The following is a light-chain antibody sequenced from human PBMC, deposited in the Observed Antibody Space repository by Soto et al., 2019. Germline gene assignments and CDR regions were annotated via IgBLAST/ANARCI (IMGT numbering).Light chain of an antibody. Sequence: DIVMTQSPDSMAVSLGERATINCESSQSVLYSSDNKNYLAWYQQKPGQPPKLVIYWASTRESGVPDRFSGSGSGTDFTLTISSLQAEDVAVYYCQQYYSTPYAFGHGTKLQIK. J-gene: IGKJ2*01. V-gene: IGKV4-1*01. CDR1: QSVLYSSDNKNY. CDR2: WAS. CDR3: QQYYSTPYA.